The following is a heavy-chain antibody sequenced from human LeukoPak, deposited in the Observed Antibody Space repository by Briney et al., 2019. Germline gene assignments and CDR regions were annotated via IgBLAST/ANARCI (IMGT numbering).Heavy chain of an antibody. CDR3: ARHYYDGSGYWSPPGDY. D-gene: IGHD3-22*01. CDR1: GGSINNASYH. J-gene: IGHJ4*02. V-gene: IGHV4-39*01. CDR2: IYYNGST. Sequence: PSETLSLTCTVSGGSINNASYHWGWIRQPPGKGLEWIGSIYYNGSTYYSPSLKSRLTISVDTSKNHFSLRLTSVTAADTAVYYCARHYYDGSGYWSPPGDYWAQGTLVTVSS.